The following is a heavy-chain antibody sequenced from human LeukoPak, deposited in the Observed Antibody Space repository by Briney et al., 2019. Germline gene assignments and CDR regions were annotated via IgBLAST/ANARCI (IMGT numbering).Heavy chain of an antibody. CDR2: ISGSGGST. D-gene: IGHD3-9*01. CDR1: GFTFSSYA. V-gene: IGHV3-23*01. J-gene: IGHJ4*02. Sequence: GGSLRLSCAASGFTFSSYAMSWVRQAPGKGLEWVSAISGSGGSTYYADSVKGRFTISRDDSKNTLYLQMNSLRAEDTAVYYCAKTDSANFDWLLYFDYWGQGTLVTVSS. CDR3: AKTDSANFDWLLYFDY.